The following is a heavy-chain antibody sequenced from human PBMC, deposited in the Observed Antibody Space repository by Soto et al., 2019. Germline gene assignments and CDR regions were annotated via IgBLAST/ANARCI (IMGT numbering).Heavy chain of an antibody. CDR2: ISYDGSNK. D-gene: IGHD2-15*01. J-gene: IGHJ4*02. Sequence: QVQLVESGGGVVQPGRSLRLSCAASGFTFSSYAMHWVRQAPGKGLEWVAVISYDGSNKYYADSVKGRFTISRDNSKNTLYLQMNSLRAEDTAVYYCARDRTARVACCDYWGQGTLVTVSS. V-gene: IGHV3-30-3*01. CDR1: GFTFSSYA. CDR3: ARDRTARVACCDY.